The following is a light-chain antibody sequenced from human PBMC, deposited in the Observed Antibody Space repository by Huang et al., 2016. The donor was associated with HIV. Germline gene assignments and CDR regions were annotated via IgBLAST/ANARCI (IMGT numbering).Light chain of an antibody. J-gene: IGKJ1*01. V-gene: IGKV3-15*01. CDR3: QQYDDWRRT. CDR1: QSVRSN. Sequence: EIVMTQSPGTLSVSPGASATLSCRASQSVRSNLAWYPQRAGQAPRLLIYGASTRATGVPARFIGSGSGTEFTLTVTRLQSEDFAVDYCQQYDDWRRTFGQGTKVEVK. CDR2: GAS.